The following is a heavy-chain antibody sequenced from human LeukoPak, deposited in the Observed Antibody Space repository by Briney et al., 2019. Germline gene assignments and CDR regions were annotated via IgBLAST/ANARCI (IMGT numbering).Heavy chain of an antibody. V-gene: IGHV4-59*01. CDR1: GGSISSYY. CDR2: IYYSGST. Sequence: SETLSLTCTVSGGSISSYYWSWIRQPPGKGLEWIGYIYYSGSTNYNPFLKSRITISVDTSKNQFSLKLSSVTAADTAVYYCAREGGRDGYTGRFDPWGQGTLVTVSS. CDR3: AREGGRDGYTGRFDP. D-gene: IGHD5-24*01. J-gene: IGHJ5*02.